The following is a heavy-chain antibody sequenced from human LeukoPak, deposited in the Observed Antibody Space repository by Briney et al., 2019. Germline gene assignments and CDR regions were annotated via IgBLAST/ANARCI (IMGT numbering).Heavy chain of an antibody. CDR1: GFTVSSNY. D-gene: IGHD2-21*02. J-gene: IGHJ3*02. V-gene: IGHV3-66*01. Sequence: GGSLRLSCAASGFTVSSNYMSWVRQAPGKGLEWVSVIYSGGSTYYADSVKGRFTISRDNSKNTLYLQMNSLRAEDTAVYYCARDSYCGGDCYRPDAFDIWGQGTMVTVSS. CDR2: IYSGGST. CDR3: ARDSYCGGDCYRPDAFDI.